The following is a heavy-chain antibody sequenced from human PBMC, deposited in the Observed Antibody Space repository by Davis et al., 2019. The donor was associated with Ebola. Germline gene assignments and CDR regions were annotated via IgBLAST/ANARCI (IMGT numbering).Heavy chain of an antibody. D-gene: IGHD1-26*01. CDR2: IYSGGST. J-gene: IGHJ4*02. Sequence: GESLKIFCAASGFTVSSNYMSWVRQAPGKGLEWVSVIYSGGSTYYADSVKGRFTISRDNSKNTLYLQMNSLRAEDTAVYYCARAAFGATQDYWGQGTLVTVSS. CDR3: ARAAFGATQDY. CDR1: GFTVSSNY. V-gene: IGHV3-66*01.